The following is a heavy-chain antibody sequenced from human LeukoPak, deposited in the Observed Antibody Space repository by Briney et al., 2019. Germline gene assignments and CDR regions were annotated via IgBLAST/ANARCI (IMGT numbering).Heavy chain of an antibody. CDR3: ARGPSGYGSGSYYYWFDP. CDR1: GGTFSSYA. Sequence: SVKVSCKASGGTFSSYAISWVRQAPGQGLEWMGGIIPIFGTANYAQKFQGRVTITADESTSTAYMELSSLRSEDTAVYYCARGPSGYGSGSYYYWFDPWGQGTLVTVSS. J-gene: IGHJ5*02. CDR2: IIPIFGTA. D-gene: IGHD3-10*01. V-gene: IGHV1-69*01.